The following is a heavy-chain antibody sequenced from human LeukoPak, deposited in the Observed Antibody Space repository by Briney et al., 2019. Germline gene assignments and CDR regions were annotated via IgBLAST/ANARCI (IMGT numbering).Heavy chain of an antibody. CDR1: GFTFDDYA. CDR2: ISWNSGSI. J-gene: IGHJ3*02. CDR3: AKDRLRYCSSTSCSRAFDI. Sequence: GESLRLSCAASGFTFDDYAMHWVRQAPGKGLEWVSGISWNSGSIGYADSVKGRFTIPRDNAKNSLYLQMNSLRAEDTALYYCAKDRLRYCSSTSCSRAFDIWGQGTMVTVSS. V-gene: IGHV3-9*01. D-gene: IGHD2-2*01.